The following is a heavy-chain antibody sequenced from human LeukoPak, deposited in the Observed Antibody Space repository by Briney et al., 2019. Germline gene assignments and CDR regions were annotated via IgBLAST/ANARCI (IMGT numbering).Heavy chain of an antibody. CDR3: ARGGWFGDYYYYGMDV. CDR1: GYTFTSYD. J-gene: IGHJ6*02. D-gene: IGHD3-10*01. Sequence: ASVKVSCKASGYTFTSYDINWVRQATGQGLEWMGWMNPNSGNTGYAQKFQGRVTMTRNTSISTAYMELSSLRSEDTAVCYCARGGWFGDYYYYGMDVWGQGTTVTVSS. CDR2: MNPNSGNT. V-gene: IGHV1-8*01.